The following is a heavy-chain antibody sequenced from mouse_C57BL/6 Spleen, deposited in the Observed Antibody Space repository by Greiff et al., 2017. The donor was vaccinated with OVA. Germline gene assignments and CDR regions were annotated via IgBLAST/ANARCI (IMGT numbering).Heavy chain of an antibody. CDR2: FHPYNDDT. CDR3: ATGYYYGSPFAY. CDR1: GYTFTTYP. Sequence: QVQLKESGAELVKPGASVKMSCKASGYTFTTYPIEWMKQNHGKSLEWIGNFHPYNDDTKYNEKFKGKATLTVEKSSSTVYLELSRLTSDDSAVYYCATGYYYGSPFAYWGQGTLVTVS. J-gene: IGHJ3*01. D-gene: IGHD1-1*01. V-gene: IGHV1-47*01.